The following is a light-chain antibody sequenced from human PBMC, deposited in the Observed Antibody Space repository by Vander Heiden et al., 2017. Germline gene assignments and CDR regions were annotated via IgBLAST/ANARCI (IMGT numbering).Light chain of an antibody. J-gene: IGLJ1*01. Sequence: QSALTQPRSVSGSPGQSVTISCTGTSGEVGGYNYVSWYQQHPGKAPKLMIYDVSKRPSGVPDRFSGSKSGNTASLTISGLQAEDEADYYCCSYAGSYTYVFGTGTKVTVL. CDR1: SGEVGGYNY. CDR2: DVS. V-gene: IGLV2-11*01. CDR3: CSYAGSYTYV.